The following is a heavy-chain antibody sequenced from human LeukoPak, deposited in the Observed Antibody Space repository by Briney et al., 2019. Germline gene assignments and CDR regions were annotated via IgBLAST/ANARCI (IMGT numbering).Heavy chain of an antibody. V-gene: IGHV3-7*02. CDR1: GFTFSTYW. J-gene: IGHJ5*02. D-gene: IGHD6-13*01. Sequence: GGSLRLSGAASGFTFSTYWMSWVRQTPRKGLEWVANIKQDGSEKQYVDSVKGRFTISRDNVENSLYLQMNSLRAEDTAVYYCARQQSAPGWFDPWGQGTLVTVSS. CDR3: ARQQSAPGWFDP. CDR2: IKQDGSEK.